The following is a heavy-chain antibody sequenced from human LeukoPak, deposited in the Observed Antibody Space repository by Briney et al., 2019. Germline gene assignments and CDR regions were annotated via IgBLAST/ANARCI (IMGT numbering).Heavy chain of an antibody. Sequence: GGSLRLSCAASGFTFSSYGMSWVRQAPGKGLEWVSAISGSGGSTYYADSVKGRFTISRDNSKNTLYLQMNSLRAEDTAVYYCAKGPKIRGYNNWFDPWGQGTLVTVSS. J-gene: IGHJ5*02. V-gene: IGHV3-23*01. CDR1: GFTFSSYG. D-gene: IGHD5-18*01. CDR3: AKGPKIRGYNNWFDP. CDR2: ISGSGGST.